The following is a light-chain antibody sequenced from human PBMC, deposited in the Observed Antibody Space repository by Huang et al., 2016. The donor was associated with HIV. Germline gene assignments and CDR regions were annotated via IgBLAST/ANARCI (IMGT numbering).Light chain of an antibody. CDR3: QQYNSWPPRFT. V-gene: IGKV3-15*01. Sequence: EIVMTQSPATLSVSPGERATLSCRASQSVSSNLAWYQQKPGQAPRLLIYGSSTRATGIPARFSGSGSGTEFNLTISSLKSEDFAVYYCQQYNSWPPRFTFGQGTELEIK. CDR1: QSVSSN. CDR2: GSS. J-gene: IGKJ2*01.